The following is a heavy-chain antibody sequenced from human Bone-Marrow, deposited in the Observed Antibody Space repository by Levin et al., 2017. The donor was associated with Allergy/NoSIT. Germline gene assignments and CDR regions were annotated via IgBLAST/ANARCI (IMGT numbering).Heavy chain of an antibody. Sequence: GESLKISCQGSGFTFKDFWIGWVRQMPGKGLEWVGIIYPGDSDTRYSPSFEGQLTISADKSVSTAYLQWSSLNASDTAIYYCSRTESACSSTRCYIGDYDKYFRMDVWGRGTTVIVSS. CDR3: SRTESACSSTRCYIGDYDKYFRMDV. J-gene: IGHJ6*02. D-gene: IGHD2-2*02. V-gene: IGHV5-51*01. CDR2: IYPGDSDT. CDR1: GFTFKDFW.